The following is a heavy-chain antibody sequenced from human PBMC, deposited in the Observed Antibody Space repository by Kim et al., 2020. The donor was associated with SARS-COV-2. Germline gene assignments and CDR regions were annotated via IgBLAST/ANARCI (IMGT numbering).Heavy chain of an antibody. J-gene: IGHJ6*02. CDR3: ARDSWMYSSGWNYYYYYGMDV. CDR1: GYTFTGYY. V-gene: IGHV1-2*02. CDR2: INPNSGGT. Sequence: ASVKVSCKASGYTFTGYYMHWVRQAPGQGLEWMGWINPNSGGTNYAQKFQGRVTMTRDTSISTAYMELSRLRSDDTAVYYCARDSWMYSSGWNYYYYYGMDVWGQGTTVTVSS. D-gene: IGHD6-19*01.